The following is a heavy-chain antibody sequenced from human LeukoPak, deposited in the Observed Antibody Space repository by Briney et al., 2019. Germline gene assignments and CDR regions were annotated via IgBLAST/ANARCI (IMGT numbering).Heavy chain of an antibody. Sequence: SETLSLTRTVSGGSISNHYWSWIRQPPGKGLEWIGYIYYSGSTNYNPSLKSRVTISVDTSKNQFSLKLSSVTAADTAVYYCARDLRYSDILTGYSDDVFDIWGQGTMVTVSS. J-gene: IGHJ3*02. CDR3: ARDLRYSDILTGYSDDVFDI. V-gene: IGHV4-59*11. CDR2: IYYSGST. D-gene: IGHD3-9*01. CDR1: GGSISNHY.